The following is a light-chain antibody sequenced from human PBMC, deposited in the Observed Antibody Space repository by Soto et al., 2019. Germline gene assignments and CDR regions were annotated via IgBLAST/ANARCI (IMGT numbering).Light chain of an antibody. CDR3: QQYDSYSWT. V-gene: IGKV1-5*01. CDR2: DAS. Sequence: ILMTQSPSSLSASLGDRVTITCRASQSISSWLAWYQQKPGKAPKLLIYDASSLESGVPSRFSGSGSGTEFTLTISSLQTDDFASYYCQQYDSYSWTFGQGTKVDIK. CDR1: QSISSW. J-gene: IGKJ1*01.